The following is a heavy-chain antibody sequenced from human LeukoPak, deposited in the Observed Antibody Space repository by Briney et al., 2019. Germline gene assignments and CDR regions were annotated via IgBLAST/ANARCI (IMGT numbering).Heavy chain of an antibody. CDR3: ARVGELGMRGR. V-gene: IGHV1-69*01. CDR2: IIPIFGTA. J-gene: IGHJ4*02. D-gene: IGHD7-27*01. CDR1: ADTFSIYA. Sequence: SVKVSCKASADTFSIYAISWVRHAPGQGLEWMGGIIPIFGTANYAHKFQGRVTITADESTSTAYMELSRLRSEDTAVYYCARVGELGMRGRWGQGTLVTVSS.